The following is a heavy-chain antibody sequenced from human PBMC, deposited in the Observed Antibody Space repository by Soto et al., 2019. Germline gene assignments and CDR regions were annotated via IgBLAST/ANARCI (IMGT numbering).Heavy chain of an antibody. D-gene: IGHD3-3*01. V-gene: IGHV4-4*02. CDR1: GGSITSGHW. J-gene: IGHJ4*02. CDR2: IYHGGTT. CDR3: AREGAYFDSWSGYFGPGYFDK. Sequence: QVQLQESGPGLVQPSETLSLTCAVSGGSITSGHWWSWVRQTPGKGLEWIGEIYHGGTTDYNPSLKGRVTMSVDKSKNQFSLKLMSVTAADTAVYYCAREGAYFDSWSGYFGPGYFDKWGQGILVTVSS.